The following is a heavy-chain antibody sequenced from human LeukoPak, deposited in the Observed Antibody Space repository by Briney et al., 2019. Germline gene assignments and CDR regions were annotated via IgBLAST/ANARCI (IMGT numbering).Heavy chain of an antibody. CDR2: IYYSGST. D-gene: IGHD4/OR15-4a*01. CDR1: GGSISSSSYY. V-gene: IGHV4-39*01. J-gene: IGHJ4*02. Sequence: PSETLSLTCTVSGGSISSSSYYWGWIRQPPGKGLEWIGSIYYSGSTYYNPSLKSRVTISVDTSKNQFSLKLSSATAADTAVYYCARLEVALIDYWGQGTLVTVSS. CDR3: ARLEVALIDY.